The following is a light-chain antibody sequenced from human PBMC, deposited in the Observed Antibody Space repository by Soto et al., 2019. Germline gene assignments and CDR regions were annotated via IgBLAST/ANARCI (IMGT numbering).Light chain of an antibody. CDR3: CSYAGSSTSL. Sequence: QSALTQPASVSGSPGQSTTISCTGTSSDVGSYNLVSWYQQHPGKAPKLMIYEGSKRPSGVSNRFSGSKSGNTASLTISGLQAEDEADYYCCSYAGSSTSLFGGGTKVTVL. CDR2: EGS. V-gene: IGLV2-23*01. CDR1: SSDVGSYNL. J-gene: IGLJ2*01.